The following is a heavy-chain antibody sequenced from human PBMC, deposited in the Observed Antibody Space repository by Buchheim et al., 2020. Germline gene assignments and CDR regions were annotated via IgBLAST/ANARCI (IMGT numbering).Heavy chain of an antibody. Sequence: EVQLVESGGGLVQPGGSLRLSCAAAGFTFSSYWMSWVRQAPGKGLQWVASIKEDGSEQQYVDSVKGRFTISRDNAKNSLYLQMNSLRAEDTAVYYCARDSDYYDSSGYYYWGQGTL. CDR2: IKEDGSEQ. J-gene: IGHJ4*02. V-gene: IGHV3-7*01. CDR3: ARDSDYYDSSGYYY. CDR1: GFTFSSYW. D-gene: IGHD3-22*01.